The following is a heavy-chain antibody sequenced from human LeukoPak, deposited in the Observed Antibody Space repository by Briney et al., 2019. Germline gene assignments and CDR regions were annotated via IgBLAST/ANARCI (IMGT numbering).Heavy chain of an antibody. D-gene: IGHD2-15*01. J-gene: IGHJ6*02. CDR1: GYTFTGYY. V-gene: IGHV1-2*02. CDR3: ARGGFCSGGSCCPDV. Sequence: ASVRVSCKASGYTFTGYYMHWVRQAPGQGLEWMGWIHPKSGGTNYAQKFQGRFTMTRNTSISTANMELSSLRFDDTAVYYCARGGFCSGGSCCPDVWGQGTTVTVSS. CDR2: IHPKSGGT.